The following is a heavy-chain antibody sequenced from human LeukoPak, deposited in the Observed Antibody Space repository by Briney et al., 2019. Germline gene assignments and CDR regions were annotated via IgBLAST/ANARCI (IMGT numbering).Heavy chain of an antibody. CDR1: GFTFSSYW. CDR2: IKQDGSEK. CDR3: ARDEPASSGWSGYYYYGMDV. J-gene: IGHJ6*02. D-gene: IGHD6-19*01. V-gene: IGHV3-7*03. Sequence: GGSLRLSCAASGFTFSSYWMSWVRQAPGKGLEWVANIKQDGSEKYYVDSVKGRFTISRDNAKNSLYLQMNSLRAEDTAVYYCARDEPASSGWSGYYYYGMDVWGQGTTVTVSS.